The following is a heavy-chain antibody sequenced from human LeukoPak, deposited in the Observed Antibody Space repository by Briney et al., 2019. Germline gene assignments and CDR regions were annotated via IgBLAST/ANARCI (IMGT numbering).Heavy chain of an antibody. CDR2: ISGSGGST. D-gene: IGHD3-22*01. V-gene: IGHV3-23*01. CDR1: GFTFSSYA. CDR3: AKVPELNYYDSSGYYHPAPFDI. Sequence: GGSLRLSCAASGFTFSSYAMSWVRQAPGKGLEWVSAISGSGGSTYYADSVKGRFTISRDNSKHTLYLQMNSLRAEDTAVYYCAKVPELNYYDSSGYYHPAPFDIWGQGTMVTVSS. J-gene: IGHJ3*02.